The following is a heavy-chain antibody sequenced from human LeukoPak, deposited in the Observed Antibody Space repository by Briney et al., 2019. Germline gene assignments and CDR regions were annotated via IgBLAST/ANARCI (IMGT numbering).Heavy chain of an antibody. V-gene: IGHV1-18*01. D-gene: IGHD5-24*01. CDR2: ISPYNGNT. Sequence: ASVNVSCKASGYTFTSYGISWVRQAPGQGLEWMGLISPYNGNTNYARKLQGRVTMTTDTSTTTAYMELRSLRPDDTAVYYCAREMTTIVNQFDYWGQGTLVTLSS. J-gene: IGHJ4*02. CDR3: AREMTTIVNQFDY. CDR1: GYTFTSYG.